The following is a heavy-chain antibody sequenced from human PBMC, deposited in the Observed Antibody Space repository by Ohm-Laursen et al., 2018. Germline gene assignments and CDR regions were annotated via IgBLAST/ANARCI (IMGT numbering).Heavy chain of an antibody. V-gene: IGHV4-59*08. J-gene: IGHJ4*02. CDR3: ARRANSAYPYYLDH. CDR2: IYYTGST. CDR1: GGSISGYY. Sequence: GTLSLTCTVSGGSISGYYWTWIRQPPEKGLEWIGYIYYTGSTSYNPSPKSRVTISVDLSKTQFSLKLSSVTAADTAVYYCARRANSAYPYYLDHWGQGTLVTVSS. D-gene: IGHD3-22*01.